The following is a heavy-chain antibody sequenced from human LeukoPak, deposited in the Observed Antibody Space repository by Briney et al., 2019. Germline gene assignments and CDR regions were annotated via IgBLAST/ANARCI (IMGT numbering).Heavy chain of an antibody. J-gene: IGHJ4*02. V-gene: IGHV1-2*06. CDR2: IDPNSGGT. CDR3: ARDEYCSGGSCYSGDY. Sequence: ASVKVSCKASGYTFTGYYMHWVRQAPGQGLEWMGQIDPNSGGTNYAQKFQGRVTMTRDTSISTAYMELSRLRSDDTAVYYCARDEYCSGGSCYSGDYWGQGTLVTVSS. CDR1: GYTFTGYY. D-gene: IGHD2-15*01.